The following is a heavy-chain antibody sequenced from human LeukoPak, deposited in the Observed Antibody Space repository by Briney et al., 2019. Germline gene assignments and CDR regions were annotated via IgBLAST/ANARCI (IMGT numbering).Heavy chain of an antibody. J-gene: IGHJ3*02. CDR3: ARGLVGTTTAFDI. CDR2: IYSGGST. Sequence: GGSLRLSCAASGFTFSRSYMTWVRQAPGEGLEWVSTIYSGGSTYYTDSVTGRFTISRDKSKNTLYLQMNSLRDDDTAVYYCARGLVGTTTAFDIWGQGTMVTVSS. D-gene: IGHD1-26*01. V-gene: IGHV3-66*02. CDR1: GFTFSRSY.